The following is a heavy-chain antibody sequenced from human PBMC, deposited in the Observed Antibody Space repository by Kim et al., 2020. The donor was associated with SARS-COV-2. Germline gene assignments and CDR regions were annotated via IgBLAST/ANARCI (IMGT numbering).Heavy chain of an antibody. CDR3: ARGIRVFKRDTRNYYFDY. V-gene: IGHV1-8*01. J-gene: IGHJ4*02. CDR2: MNPNSGNT. CDR1: GYTFTSYD. D-gene: IGHD5-18*01. Sequence: ASVKVSCKASGYTFTSYDINWVRQATGQGLEWMGWMNPNSGNTGYAQKFQGRVTMTRNTSISTAYMELSSLRSEDTAVYYCARGIRVFKRDTRNYYFDYWGQGTLVTVSS.